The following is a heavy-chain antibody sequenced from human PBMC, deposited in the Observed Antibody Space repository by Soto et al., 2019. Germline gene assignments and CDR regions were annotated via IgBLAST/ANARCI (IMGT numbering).Heavy chain of an antibody. CDR2: ISFDGSTK. D-gene: IGHD1-1*01. V-gene: IGHV3-30-3*01. Sequence: QVQLVESGGGVVQPGRSLRLSCAASGFTFNNYAMHWVRQASGKGLEWVAVISFDGSTKYYADSVKGRFTISRDNSKNTLYLQMNSLRAEDTAVYYCASPRLSSDGTTPIDYWGQGTLVTVSS. CDR3: ASPRLSSDGTTPIDY. J-gene: IGHJ4*02. CDR1: GFTFNNYA.